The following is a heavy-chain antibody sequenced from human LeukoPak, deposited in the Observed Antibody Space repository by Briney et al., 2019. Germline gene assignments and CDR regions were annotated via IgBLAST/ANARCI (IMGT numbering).Heavy chain of an antibody. V-gene: IGHV3-9*01. J-gene: IGHJ4*02. CDR1: GFTFDNYA. D-gene: IGHD1-26*01. CDR3: AKGREGSYYEADY. CDR2: ISWNSGTI. Sequence: GGSLRLSCAASGFTFDNYAMHWVRQAPGKGLEWVSGISWNSGTIGYADSVQGRFTISRDNAKNSLYLQMSSLTPEDTALYYCAKGREGSYYEADYWGRGTLVTVSS.